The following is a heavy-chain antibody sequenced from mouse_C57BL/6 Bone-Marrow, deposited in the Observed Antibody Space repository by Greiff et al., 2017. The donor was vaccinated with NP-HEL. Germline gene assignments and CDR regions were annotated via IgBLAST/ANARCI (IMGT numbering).Heavy chain of an antibody. V-gene: IGHV5-6*01. D-gene: IGHD2-1*01. CDR3: ARDPFYYGNYDYFDY. Sequence: EVQVVESGGDLVKPGGSLKLSCAASGFTFSSYGMSWVRQTPDKRLEWVATISSGGSYTYYPDSVTGRCTISRDNAKNTLYLQMSSLKSEDTAMYYCARDPFYYGNYDYFDYWGQGTTLTVSS. CDR1: GFTFSSYG. J-gene: IGHJ2*01. CDR2: ISSGGSYT.